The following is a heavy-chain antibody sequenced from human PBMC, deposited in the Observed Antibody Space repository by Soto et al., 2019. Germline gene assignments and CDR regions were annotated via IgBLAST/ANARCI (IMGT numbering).Heavy chain of an antibody. J-gene: IGHJ6*03. Sequence: ASVKVSCEASGYTFTSYDINWVRQATGQGLEWMGWMNPNSGNTGYAQKFQGRVTMTRNTSISTAYMELSSLRSEDTAVYSCARGHPIKYYYYMDVWGKGTTVTVSS. CDR2: MNPNSGNT. CDR3: ARGHPIKYYYYMDV. V-gene: IGHV1-8*01. CDR1: GYTFTSYD.